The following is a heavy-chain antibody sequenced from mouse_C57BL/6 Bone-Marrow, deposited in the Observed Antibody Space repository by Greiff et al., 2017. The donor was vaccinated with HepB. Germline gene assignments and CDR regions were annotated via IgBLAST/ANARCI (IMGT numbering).Heavy chain of an antibody. V-gene: IGHV1-54*01. D-gene: IGHD1-1*01. CDR2: INPGSGGT. CDR3: ARYYYGSDWYFDV. CDR1: GYAFTNYL. J-gene: IGHJ1*03. Sequence: QVQLKESGAELVRPGTSVKVSCKASGYAFTNYLIEWVKQRPGQGLEWIGVINPGSGGTNYNEKFKGKATLTADKSSSTAYMQLSSLTSEDSAVYVCARYYYGSDWYFDVWGTGTTVTVSS.